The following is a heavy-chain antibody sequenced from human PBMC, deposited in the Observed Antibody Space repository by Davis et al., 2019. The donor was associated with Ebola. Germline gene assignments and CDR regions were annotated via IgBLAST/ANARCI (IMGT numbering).Heavy chain of an antibody. J-gene: IGHJ6*02. D-gene: IGHD5-24*01. CDR2: IKQDGSEK. CDR1: GFTFSSYW. CDR3: ARDGDGYNLLYYYYYGMDV. V-gene: IGHV3-7*03. Sequence: GESLKISCAASGFTFSSYWMSWVRQAPGKGLEWVANIKQDGSEKYYVDSVKGRFTISRDNAKNSLYLQMNSLRAEDTAVYYCARDGDGYNLLYYYYYGMDVWGQGTTVTVSS.